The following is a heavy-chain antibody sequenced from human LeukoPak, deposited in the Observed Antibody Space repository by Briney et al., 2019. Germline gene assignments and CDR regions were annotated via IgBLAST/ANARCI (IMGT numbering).Heavy chain of an antibody. J-gene: IGHJ4*02. D-gene: IGHD2-2*01. CDR2: IYYSGST. Sequence: SETLSLTCTVSGGSISSYYWSWIRQPPGKGLEWIGYIYYSGSTNYNPSLKSRVTISVDTSENQFSLKLSSVTAADTAVYYCARGTYCSSTSCYSDYWGQGTLVTVSS. V-gene: IGHV4-59*01. CDR1: GGSISSYY. CDR3: ARGTYCSSTSCYSDY.